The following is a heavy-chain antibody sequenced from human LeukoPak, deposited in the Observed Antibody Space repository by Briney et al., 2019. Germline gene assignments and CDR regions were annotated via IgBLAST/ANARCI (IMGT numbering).Heavy chain of an antibody. CDR2: ISSSSRRI. Sequence: GGSFRLSGAASGFTFSTYSMNWVRQAPGKGLEWVSYISSSSRRIFYAGSVEGRFTISRDNAKNSLYLQMNNLRAEDTAIYYCTSNLPGYSSSWPDYWGQGTLVTVSS. D-gene: IGHD2-2*01. CDR3: TSNLPGYSSSWPDY. CDR1: GFTFSTYS. V-gene: IGHV3-48*01. J-gene: IGHJ4*02.